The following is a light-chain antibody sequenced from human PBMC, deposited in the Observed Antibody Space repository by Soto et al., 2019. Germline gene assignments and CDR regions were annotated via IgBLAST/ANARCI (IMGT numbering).Light chain of an antibody. V-gene: IGLV1-40*01. J-gene: IGLJ2*01. Sequence: QSVLTQPPSVSGAPGQRVTISCTGSSSNIGAGYDVHWYQQLPGTAPQPLIYGNSKRPSGVPDRFSGSKSGTSASLAITGLQAEDGADYYCQSYDSSLSVVFGGGPKLTVL. CDR3: QSYDSSLSVV. CDR1: SSNIGAGYD. CDR2: GNS.